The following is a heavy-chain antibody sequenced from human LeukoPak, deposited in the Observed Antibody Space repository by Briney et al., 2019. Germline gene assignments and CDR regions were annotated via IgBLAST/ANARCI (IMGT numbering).Heavy chain of an antibody. J-gene: IGHJ4*02. CDR3: ARDYCSSTSCYSDY. Sequence: SGRSLRLSCAASGFTLSSYAMHWVRQAPGKGLEWVAVISYDGSNKYYADSVKGRFTISRDNSKNTLYLQMNSLRAEDTAVYYCARDYCSSTSCYSDYWGQGTLVTVSS. D-gene: IGHD2-2*01. CDR1: GFTLSSYA. V-gene: IGHV3-30*04. CDR2: ISYDGSNK.